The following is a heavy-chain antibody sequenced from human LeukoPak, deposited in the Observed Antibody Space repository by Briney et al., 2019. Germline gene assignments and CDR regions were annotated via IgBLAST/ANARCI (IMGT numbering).Heavy chain of an antibody. D-gene: IGHD5-24*01. CDR1: GGSISSYY. Sequence: PSETLSLTCTVSGGSISSYYWSWIRQPPGKGLEWIGYIYYSGSTNYNPSLKSRVTTSVDTSKNQFSLKLSSVTAADTAVYYCARSRDGYNINWFDPWGQGTLVTVSS. CDR2: IYYSGST. J-gene: IGHJ5*02. V-gene: IGHV4-59*01. CDR3: ARSRDGYNINWFDP.